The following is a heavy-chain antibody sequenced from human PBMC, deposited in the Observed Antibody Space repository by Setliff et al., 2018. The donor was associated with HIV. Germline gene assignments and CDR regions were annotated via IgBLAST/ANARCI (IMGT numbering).Heavy chain of an antibody. V-gene: IGHV3-11*04. CDR3: ARARKGDWNLSYWFDP. J-gene: IGHJ5*02. CDR1: GFAFGDYY. D-gene: IGHD1-1*01. CDR2: ISSDGRVT. Sequence: GGSLRLSCEASGFAFGDYYMIWIRQTPERGLEWVSHISSDGRVTFYADSVKGRFTISRDNGKNSLYLQMNSLRAEDTAVYYCARARKGDWNLSYWFDPWGQGSLVTVSS.